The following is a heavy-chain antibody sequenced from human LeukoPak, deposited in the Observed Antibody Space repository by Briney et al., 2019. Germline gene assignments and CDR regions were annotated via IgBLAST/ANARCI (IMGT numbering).Heavy chain of an antibody. D-gene: IGHD3-22*01. J-gene: IGHJ3*02. CDR2: IYYSGST. Sequence: SQTLSLTCTVSGGSISSGDYYWSWIRQPPGKGLEWFGYIYYSGSTYYNPSLKSRVTISVDTSKNQFSLKLSSVTAAHTAVYYCDRGTASSYYYDSSGYVRRAFDIWGQGTMVTVSS. CDR1: GGSISSGDYY. V-gene: IGHV4-30-4*01. CDR3: DRGTASSYYYDSSGYVRRAFDI.